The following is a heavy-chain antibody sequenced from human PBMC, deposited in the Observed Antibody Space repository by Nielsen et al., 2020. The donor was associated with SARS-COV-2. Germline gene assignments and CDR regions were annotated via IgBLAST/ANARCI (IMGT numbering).Heavy chain of an antibody. V-gene: IGHV3-11*04. CDR3: AATAPRDYDSSGYYFDY. J-gene: IGHJ4*02. CDR2: ISSSGSTI. D-gene: IGHD3-22*01. Sequence: GESLKISCAASGFTFKNYAMSWVRQAPGKGLEWVSYISSSGSTIYYADSVKGRSTISRDNAKNSLYLQMNSLRAEDTAVYYCAATAPRDYDSSGYYFDYWGQGTLVTVSS. CDR1: GFTFKNYA.